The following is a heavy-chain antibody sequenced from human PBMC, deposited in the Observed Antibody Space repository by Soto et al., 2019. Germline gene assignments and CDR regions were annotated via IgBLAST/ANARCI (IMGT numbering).Heavy chain of an antibody. V-gene: IGHV4-34*01. J-gene: IGHJ3*02. Sequence: QVQLQQWGAGLLKPSETLSLTCAVYGGSFSGYYWSWLRQPPGKGLEWIGEINHSGSTNYTPSLKSRVTISGDTSKTQFSLKLSSVTAADMAVYYCARELLGVYYCHYFSAFEIWGQGTMVTASS. CDR2: INHSGST. CDR1: GGSFSGYY. D-gene: IGHD4-17*01. CDR3: ARELLGVYYCHYFSAFEI.